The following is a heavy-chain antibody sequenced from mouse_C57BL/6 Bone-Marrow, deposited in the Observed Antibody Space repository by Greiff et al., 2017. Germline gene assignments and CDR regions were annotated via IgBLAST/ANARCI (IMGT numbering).Heavy chain of an antibody. CDR3: ALDGTYYGSSYGCAY. Sequence: VQLQQSGPVLVKPGASVKMSCKASGYTFTDYYMNWVKQSHGKSLEWIGVINPYNGGTSYNQKFKGKATLTVDKSSSTAYMELNSLTSEDSADDYCALDGTYYGSSYGCAYWGQGTLVTVSA. CDR2: INPYNGGT. D-gene: IGHD1-1*01. CDR1: GYTFTDYY. V-gene: IGHV1-19*01. J-gene: IGHJ3*01.